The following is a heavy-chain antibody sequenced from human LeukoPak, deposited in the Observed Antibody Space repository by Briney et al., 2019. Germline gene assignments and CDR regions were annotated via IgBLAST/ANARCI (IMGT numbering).Heavy chain of an antibody. J-gene: IGHJ5*01. D-gene: IGHD5-24*01. CDR3: ARGRDSGNYNWFDS. Sequence: GGSLRLSCAASGFTFSSYAMNWVRQAPGKGLGWVSVISSGGTNTYYADSVKGRLTVSRDNSKNTMYRQMNSLRAEDTAVYYCARGRDSGNYNWFDSWGQGTLVTVSS. CDR2: ISSGGTNT. CDR1: GFTFSSYA. V-gene: IGHV3-23*01.